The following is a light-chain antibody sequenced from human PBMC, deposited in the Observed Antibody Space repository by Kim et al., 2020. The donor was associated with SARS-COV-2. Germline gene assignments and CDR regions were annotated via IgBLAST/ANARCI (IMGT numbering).Light chain of an antibody. Sequence: SYELTQPPSVSVSPGQTASITCSGDKLGDKYACWYQQKPGQSPVLVIYQDSKRPSGIPERFSGSNSGNTATLTFSGTQAMDEADYYCQAWDSSVVFGGGTKVTVL. CDR2: QDS. CDR3: QAWDSSVV. J-gene: IGLJ2*01. CDR1: KLGDKY. V-gene: IGLV3-1*01.